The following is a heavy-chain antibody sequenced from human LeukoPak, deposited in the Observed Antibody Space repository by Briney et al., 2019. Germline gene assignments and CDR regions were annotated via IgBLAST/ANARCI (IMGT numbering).Heavy chain of an antibody. J-gene: IGHJ4*02. Sequence: ASVKVSCKVSGYTLTELSMHWVRQAPGKGLEGRGGFNPEDGETIYAQKFQGRVTMTEDTSTDTAYMELSSLRSEDTAVYYCATTYYDSSGYYWDYFDYWGQGTLVTVSS. V-gene: IGHV1-24*01. CDR1: GYTLTELS. CDR3: ATTYYDSSGYYWDYFDY. D-gene: IGHD3-22*01. CDR2: FNPEDGET.